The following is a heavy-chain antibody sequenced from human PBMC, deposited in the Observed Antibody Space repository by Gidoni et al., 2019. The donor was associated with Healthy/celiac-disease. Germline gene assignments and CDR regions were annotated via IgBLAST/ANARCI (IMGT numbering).Heavy chain of an antibody. V-gene: IGHV3-21*01. J-gene: IGHJ6*02. Sequence: EVQLVESGGGLVKPGGSLRLSCAASGFTFSSYSMNWVRPAPGKGLECVSSISSSSSYIYYADSVKGRFTISRDNAKNSLYLQMNSLRAEDTAVYYCARDQQIGYCSSTSCPTYYYYGMDVWGQGTTVTVSS. CDR2: ISSSSSYI. CDR1: GFTFSSYS. D-gene: IGHD2-2*01. CDR3: ARDQQIGYCSSTSCPTYYYYGMDV.